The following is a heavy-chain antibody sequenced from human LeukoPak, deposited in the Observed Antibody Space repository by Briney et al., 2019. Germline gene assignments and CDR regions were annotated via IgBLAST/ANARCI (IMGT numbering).Heavy chain of an antibody. CDR3: VGDIVVVVAASPSSMDV. Sequence: GGSLRLSCAASGFTVSSNYMSWVRQAPGKGLEWVSVIYSGGSTYYADSVKGRFTISRDNSKNTLYLQMNSLRAEDTAVYYCVGDIVVVVAASPSSMDVWGQGTTVTISS. D-gene: IGHD2-15*01. J-gene: IGHJ6*02. V-gene: IGHV3-66*01. CDR1: GFTVSSNY. CDR2: IYSGGST.